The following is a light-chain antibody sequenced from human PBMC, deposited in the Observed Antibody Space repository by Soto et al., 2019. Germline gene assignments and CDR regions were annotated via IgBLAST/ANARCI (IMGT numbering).Light chain of an antibody. Sequence: QSALTQPRSVSASPGQSVAISCTKTSNDFGGSEFVSWYQQQPGKAPKLIIYDATQRPSGVPDRFSGSKSGDTASLTISGLQAEDEADYYCCSYTYTYSVFGGGTKLTVL. CDR2: DAT. CDR3: CSYTYTYSV. CDR1: SNDFGGSEF. J-gene: IGLJ3*02. V-gene: IGLV2-11*01.